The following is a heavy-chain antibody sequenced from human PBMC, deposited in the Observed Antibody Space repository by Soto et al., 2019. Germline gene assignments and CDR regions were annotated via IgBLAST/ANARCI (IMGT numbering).Heavy chain of an antibody. CDR1: GASISGFY. V-gene: IGHV4-4*07. Sequence: KPSETLSLTCTVSGASISGFYWSWIRKSAGKGLEWIGRIYATGTTDYNPSLKSRVMMSVDTSKKQFSLKLRSVTAADTAVYYCVRDGTKTLRDWFDPWGQGLSVTVYS. CDR3: VRDGTKTLRDWFDP. J-gene: IGHJ5*02. D-gene: IGHD1-1*01. CDR2: IYATGTT.